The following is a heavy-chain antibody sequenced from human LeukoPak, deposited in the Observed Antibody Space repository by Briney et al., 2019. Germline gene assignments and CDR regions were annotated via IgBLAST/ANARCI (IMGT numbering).Heavy chain of an antibody. CDR3: VKDWSDEAKCGADCLEY. D-gene: IGHD2-21*02. CDR2: ISGSGDNT. CDR1: GFNFYIYA. J-gene: IGHJ4*02. Sequence: PGGSLRLSCAASGFNFYIYAMSWVRQAPGKGLGWVSSISGSGDNTYYADSVKGRYTISRDNSKNTLYLQMNTLRAEDTAVYYCVKDWSDEAKCGADCLEYWGQGTLVTVSS. V-gene: IGHV3-23*01.